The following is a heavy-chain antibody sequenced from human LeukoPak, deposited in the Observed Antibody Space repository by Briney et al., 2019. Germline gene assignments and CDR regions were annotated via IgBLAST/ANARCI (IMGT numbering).Heavy chain of an antibody. CDR1: GGSISSGDYY. D-gene: IGHD2-2*01. Sequence: SQTLSLTCTVSGGSISSGDYYWSWIRQPPGKGLEWIGYIYYSGSTYYNPSLKSRVTISVDTSKNQFSLKLSSVTAADTAVYYCARGFRYCSSTSCPQITRFQHWGQGTLVTVSS. CDR3: ARGFRYCSSTSCPQITRFQH. J-gene: IGHJ1*01. CDR2: IYYSGST. V-gene: IGHV4-30-4*08.